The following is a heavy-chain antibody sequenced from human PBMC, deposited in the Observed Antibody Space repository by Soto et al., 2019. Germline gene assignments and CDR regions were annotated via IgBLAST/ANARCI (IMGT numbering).Heavy chain of an antibody. CDR1: GFTFSSFG. V-gene: IGHV3-48*01. CDR2: ISSSSSNI. Sequence: EVQLVESGGGLVQPGGSLRLSCAASGFTFSSFGMNWVRQAPGKGLEWVSYISSSSSNIYYADSVKGRFTISRDNAKNSLYLQMSSLRAEDTAVYYFAKAQSRYFDYWGQGTLATVSS. CDR3: AKAQSRYFDY. J-gene: IGHJ4*02.